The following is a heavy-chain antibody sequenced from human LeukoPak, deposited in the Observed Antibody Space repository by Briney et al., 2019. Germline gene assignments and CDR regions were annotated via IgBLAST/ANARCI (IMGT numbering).Heavy chain of an antibody. J-gene: IGHJ4*02. V-gene: IGHV3-7*03. D-gene: IGHD6-6*01. CDR1: GFTFINYW. CDR2: MKQDGSVK. Sequence: GGSLRLSCAASGFTFINYWMSWVRQAPGKGLEWVANMKQDGSVKYYVDSMKGRFTISRDNARNSLYLQMSGLRAEDTAVYFCARIGYSSSSFDYWGQGVLVTVYS. CDR3: ARIGYSSSSFDY.